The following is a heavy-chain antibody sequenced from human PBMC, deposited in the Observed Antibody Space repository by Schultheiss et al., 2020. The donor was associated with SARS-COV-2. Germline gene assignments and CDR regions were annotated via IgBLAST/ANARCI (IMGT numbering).Heavy chain of an antibody. D-gene: IGHD2-15*01. V-gene: IGHV3-21*01. CDR3: ARDRRYCSGGSCYSGHSYYYYGMDV. CDR1: GFTFSSYS. Sequence: GGSLRLSCAASGFTFSSYSMNWVRQAPGKGLEWVSSISSSSSYIYYADSVKGRFTISRDNAKNSLYLQMNSLRAEDTAVYYCARDRRYCSGGSCYSGHSYYYYGMDVWGQGTTVTVSS. CDR2: ISSSSSYI. J-gene: IGHJ6*02.